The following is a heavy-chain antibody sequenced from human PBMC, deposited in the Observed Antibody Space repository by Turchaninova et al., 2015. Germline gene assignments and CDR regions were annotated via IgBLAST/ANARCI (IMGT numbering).Heavy chain of an antibody. Sequence: QVTLKESGPALVKPTQTLTLTCTFSGFSLSASGMRVSWIRQPPGKALEWLARIDWDDDRSYSTVLKTRLTISKDTSKNQLVLTMTNMDPVATATYFCARLGNYYNFDSWGQGTLVTVST. J-gene: IGHJ4*02. CDR2: IDWDDDR. CDR3: ARLGNYYNFDS. D-gene: IGHD3-10*01. CDR1: GFSLSASGMR. V-gene: IGHV2-70*04.